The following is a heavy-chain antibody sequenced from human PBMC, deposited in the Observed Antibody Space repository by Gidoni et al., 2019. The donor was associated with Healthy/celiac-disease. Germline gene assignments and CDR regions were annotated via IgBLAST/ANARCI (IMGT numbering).Heavy chain of an antibody. V-gene: IGHV3-23*01. D-gene: IGHD2-2*01. CDR1: GFTFSSYA. CDR2: ISGSGGSP. J-gene: IGHJ3*02. Sequence: EVQLLEDGGGLVQPGGSLRLHCEASGFTFSSYAMSWVRQAPGKGLEWVSAISGSGGSPYYADSVKGRFTISRDNSKNTLYLQMNSLRAEDTAVYYCAKSSTIAMRGAFDIWGQGTMVTVSS. CDR3: AKSSTIAMRGAFDI.